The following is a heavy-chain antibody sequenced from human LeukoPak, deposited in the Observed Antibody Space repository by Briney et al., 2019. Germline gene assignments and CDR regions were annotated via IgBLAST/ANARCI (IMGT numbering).Heavy chain of an antibody. CDR2: NSSDGSRV. CDR3: ARDLVRGVITNNWFDP. V-gene: IGHV3-74*01. CDR1: GFTFSDYW. Sequence: GGSLRLSCAASGFTFSDYWMHWVRQAPGKGLVWVSRNSSDGSRVTYADSVKGRFTISRDNAKNSLYLQMNSLRAEDTAVYYCARDLVRGVITNNWFDPWGQGTLVTVSS. J-gene: IGHJ5*02. D-gene: IGHD3-10*01.